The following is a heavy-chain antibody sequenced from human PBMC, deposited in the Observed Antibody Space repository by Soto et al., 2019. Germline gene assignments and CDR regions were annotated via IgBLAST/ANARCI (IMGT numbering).Heavy chain of an antibody. V-gene: IGHV3-23*05. CDR3: TKDVTGDIGADF. Sequence: GGSLRLSCAASGFAFSNCAMSWVRQAPGKGLEWVSAIKTSGDTTFYADPVKGRFTTSRDDSKNTLYLQMNSLRAEDTATYYCTKDVTGDIGADFWGQGTPVTVSS. J-gene: IGHJ4*02. CDR1: GFAFSNCA. D-gene: IGHD2-21*02. CDR2: IKTSGDTT.